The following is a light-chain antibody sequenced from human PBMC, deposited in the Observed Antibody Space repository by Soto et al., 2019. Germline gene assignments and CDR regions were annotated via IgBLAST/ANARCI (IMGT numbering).Light chain of an antibody. Sequence: EIQMTQSPSSLSASVGDRVTITCRASQSISSNLNWYQQKPGKAPRLLIYASSSMESGVPSRFSGSGSGTDFTLTISSLQPEDFAPYYCQQSYSRPYTFGQGTKLEI. CDR2: ASS. CDR3: QQSYSRPYT. CDR1: QSISSN. V-gene: IGKV1-39*01. J-gene: IGKJ2*01.